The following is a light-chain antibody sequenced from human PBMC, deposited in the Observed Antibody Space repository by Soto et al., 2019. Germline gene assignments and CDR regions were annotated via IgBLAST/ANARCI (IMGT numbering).Light chain of an antibody. V-gene: IGLV2-14*03. CDR2: DVS. Sequence: QSALTQPASVSGSPGQSITISCTGTSSDLGGYYYVSWYQHHPGKAPKLMIYDVSNRPSGASNRFSGSKSGYTASLTISGLQAEDEADYYCSSYTSSGTVVFGGGTKLTVL. CDR1: SSDLGGYYY. J-gene: IGLJ2*01. CDR3: SSYTSSGTVV.